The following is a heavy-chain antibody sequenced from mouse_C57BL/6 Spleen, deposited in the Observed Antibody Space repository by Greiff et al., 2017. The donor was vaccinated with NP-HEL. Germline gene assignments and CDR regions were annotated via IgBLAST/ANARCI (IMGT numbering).Heavy chain of an antibody. Sequence: EVKLMESGGGLVQPGGSLSLSCAASGFTFTDYYMSWVRQPPGKALEWLGFIRNKANGYTTEYSASVKGRFTISRDNSQSILYLQMNALRAEDSATYYCARSYYGSSYSYYYAMDYWGQGTSVTVSS. CDR2: IRNKANGYTT. CDR3: ARSYYGSSYSYYYAMDY. D-gene: IGHD1-1*01. J-gene: IGHJ4*01. V-gene: IGHV7-3*01. CDR1: GFTFTDYY.